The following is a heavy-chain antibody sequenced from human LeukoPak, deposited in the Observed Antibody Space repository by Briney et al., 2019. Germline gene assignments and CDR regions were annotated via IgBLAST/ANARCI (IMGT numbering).Heavy chain of an antibody. D-gene: IGHD2-15*01. J-gene: IGHJ4*02. Sequence: SETLSLTCAVYGGSFSGYYWSWIRQPPGKGLEWIGEINNSGSTNYNPSLKSRVTISVDTSKNQFSLKLSSVTAADTAVYYCAREKGWWYVFDYWGQGTLVTVSS. CDR1: GGSFSGYY. CDR2: INNSGST. V-gene: IGHV4-34*01. CDR3: AREKGWWYVFDY.